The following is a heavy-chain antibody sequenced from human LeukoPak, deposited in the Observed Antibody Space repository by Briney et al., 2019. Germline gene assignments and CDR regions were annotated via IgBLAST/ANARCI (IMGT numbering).Heavy chain of an antibody. V-gene: IGHV3-74*01. D-gene: IGHD4-17*01. J-gene: IGHJ5*02. CDR1: RFTFRSYW. Sequence: GGSLRLSCAASRFTFRSYWMHWVRQAPGKGLEWVSRINNDGNNIIYADSVKGRFTISRDNAKNTLYLQMNSLRAEDTAVYYCARGVNGDSRFDPWGQGTLVTVSS. CDR2: INNDGNNI. CDR3: ARGVNGDSRFDP.